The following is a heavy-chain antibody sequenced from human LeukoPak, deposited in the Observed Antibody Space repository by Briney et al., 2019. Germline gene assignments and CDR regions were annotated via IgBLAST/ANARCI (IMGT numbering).Heavy chain of an antibody. V-gene: IGHV3-23*01. CDR1: GFTFSSYA. CDR2: ISGSGGST. J-gene: IGHJ3*02. D-gene: IGHD3-22*01. Sequence: GGSLRLSCAASGFTFSSYAMSWVRQAPGKGLEWVSAISGSGGSTYYADSVKGRFTISRDNSKNTLYLQMNSLRAEDTAVYYCARDLLYYYETSNYYSVFDIWGQGTMVTVSS. CDR3: ARDLLYYYETSNYYSVFDI.